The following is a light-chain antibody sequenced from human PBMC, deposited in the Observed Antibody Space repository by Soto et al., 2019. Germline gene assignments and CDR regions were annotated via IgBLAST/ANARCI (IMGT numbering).Light chain of an antibody. CDR1: SSDVGYSNY. Sequence: QSVLTQPASVSGSPGQSITISCTGTSSDVGYSNYVSWYQQHPGKAPKLMISEVSNRPSGISYRFSGSKSGSTASLTISGLQAEDEADYYCSSYTSSTTWVFGGGTQLTVL. V-gene: IGLV2-14*01. CDR3: SSYTSSTTWV. J-gene: IGLJ3*02. CDR2: EVS.